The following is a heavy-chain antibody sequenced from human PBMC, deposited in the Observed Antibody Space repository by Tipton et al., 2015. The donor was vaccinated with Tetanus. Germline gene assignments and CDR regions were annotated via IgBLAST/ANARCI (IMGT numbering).Heavy chain of an antibody. V-gene: IGHV3-30-3*01. Sequence: SLRLSCEVSGFSLSRYVIHWVRQPPGKGLEWVAGISADGHKNYNRDSVGGRFTISRDISRDTLYLQMTNLRPDDTAIYYCAREGLVFGPAKLSYFDFWGQGTLVTVSS. CDR2: ISADGHKN. CDR3: AREGLVFGPAKLSYFDF. J-gene: IGHJ4*02. CDR1: GFSLSRYV. D-gene: IGHD6-25*01.